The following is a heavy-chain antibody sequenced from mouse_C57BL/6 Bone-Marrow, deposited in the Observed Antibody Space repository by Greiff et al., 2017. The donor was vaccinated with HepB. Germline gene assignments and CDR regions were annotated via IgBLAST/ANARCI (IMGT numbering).Heavy chain of an antibody. CDR1: GFTFSDYG. CDR2: ISSGSSTI. D-gene: IGHD1-1*01. Sequence: EVKVVESGGGLVKPGGSLKLSCAASGFTFSDYGMHWVRQAPEKGLEWVAYISSGSSTIYYADNAKNTLFLQMTSLRSEDTAMYYCASPYYYGSSYPSWFAYWGQGTLVTVSA. J-gene: IGHJ3*01. CDR3: ASPYYYGSSYPSWFAY. V-gene: IGHV5-17*01.